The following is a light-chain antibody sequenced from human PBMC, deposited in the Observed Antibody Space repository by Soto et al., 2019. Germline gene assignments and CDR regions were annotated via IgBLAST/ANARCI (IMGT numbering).Light chain of an antibody. V-gene: IGLV2-14*01. CDR1: SSDVGAYNY. CDR2: EVS. CDR3: KSYTTSSTYV. Sequence: QSALTQPASVSGSPGQSITISCTGTSSDVGAYNYVSWYPQHPGKAPKLMIYEVSNRPSGVSNRFSGSKSGNTASLTISGLQAEDEADYFCKSYTTSSTYVFGPGTKVTVL. J-gene: IGLJ1*01.